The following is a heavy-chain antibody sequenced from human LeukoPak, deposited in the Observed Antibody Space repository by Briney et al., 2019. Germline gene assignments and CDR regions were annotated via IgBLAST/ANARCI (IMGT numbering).Heavy chain of an antibody. CDR1: GFTFSSYT. V-gene: IGHV4-34*01. CDR2: INHSGST. D-gene: IGHD5-24*01. CDR3: ARGRRDGYTLYYMDV. Sequence: SGGSLRLSCAASGFTFSSYTMNWVRQAPGKGLEWIGEINHSGSTNYNPSLKSRVTISVDTSKNQFSLKLSSVTAADTAVYYCARGRRDGYTLYYMDVWGKGTTVTISS. J-gene: IGHJ6*03.